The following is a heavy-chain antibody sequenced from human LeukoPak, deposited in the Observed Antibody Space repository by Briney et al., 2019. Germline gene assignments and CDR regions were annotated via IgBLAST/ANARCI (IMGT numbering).Heavy chain of an antibody. CDR1: GFTFSSYA. J-gene: IGHJ6*02. Sequence: GGSLRLSCAASGFTFSSYAMSWVRQAPGKGLEWVSAISGSGGSTYYADSVKGRFAISRDNSKNTLYLQMNSLRAEDTAVYYCAKADQYYDFWSGYSYYYYGRDVWGQGTTVTVSS. V-gene: IGHV3-23*01. D-gene: IGHD3-3*01. CDR3: AKADQYYDFWSGYSYYYYGRDV. CDR2: ISGSGGST.